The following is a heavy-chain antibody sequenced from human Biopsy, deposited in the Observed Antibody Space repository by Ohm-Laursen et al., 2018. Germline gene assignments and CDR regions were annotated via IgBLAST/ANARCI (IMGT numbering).Heavy chain of an antibody. V-gene: IGHV4-34*08. J-gene: IGHJ4*02. CDR2: INQSGST. CDR1: GRTFSDYR. D-gene: IGHD2-15*01. Sequence: GTLSLTCVVFGRTFSDYRWTWIRQPPGKGLEWIGQINQSGSTNYNPSLKSRVTISADASKYEFSLRLTSVTAADTAVYLCGNEVHGRDYWGLGAQVTVPS. CDR3: GNEVHGRDY.